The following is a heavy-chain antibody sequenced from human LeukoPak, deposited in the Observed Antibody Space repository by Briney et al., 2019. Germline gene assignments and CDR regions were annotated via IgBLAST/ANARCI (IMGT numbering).Heavy chain of an antibody. V-gene: IGHV3-21*01. J-gene: IGHJ4*02. CDR1: GFTFSSCS. CDR2: ISSSSSYI. CDR3: ARELGTNYFDY. Sequence: PGGSLRLSCAASGFTFSSCSMNWVRQAPGKGLEWVSSISSSSSYIYYADSVKGRFTISRDNAKNSLYLQMNSLRAEDTAAYYCARELGTNYFDYWGQGTLVTVSS. D-gene: IGHD7-27*01.